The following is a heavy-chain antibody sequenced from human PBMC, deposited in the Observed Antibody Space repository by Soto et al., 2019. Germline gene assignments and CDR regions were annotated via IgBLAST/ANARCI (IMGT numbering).Heavy chain of an antibody. V-gene: IGHV1-3*01. D-gene: IGHD3-22*01. CDR2: INAGNGNT. CDR1: GYTFSSYA. J-gene: IGHJ4*02. Sequence: ASVKVSCKASGYTFSSYAMHWVRQAPGQRLEWMGWINAGNGNTKYSQKFQGRVTITRDTSASTAYMELSSLRSEDTAVYYCARDPGGSSGYYYSINTGFDYWGQGT. CDR3: ARDPGGSSGYYYSINTGFDY.